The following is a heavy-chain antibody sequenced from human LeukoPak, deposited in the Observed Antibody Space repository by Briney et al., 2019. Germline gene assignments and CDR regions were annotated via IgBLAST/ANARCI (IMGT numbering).Heavy chain of an antibody. CDR2: IKEDGREK. V-gene: IGHV3-7*01. Sequence: GGSLRLSCVGSGFTYTAHWMTWVRQAPGKGLEWVANIKEDGREKYYVDSVKGRFAISRDNAKNSLYLQMNSLRAEDTAVYYCARDSPGGGTYGMDVWGQGTTVTVSS. D-gene: IGHD2-15*01. J-gene: IGHJ6*02. CDR3: ARDSPGGGTYGMDV. CDR1: GFTYTAHW.